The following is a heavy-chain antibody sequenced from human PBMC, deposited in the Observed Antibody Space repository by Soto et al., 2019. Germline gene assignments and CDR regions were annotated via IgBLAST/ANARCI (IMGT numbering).Heavy chain of an antibody. CDR1: GYSISSGYY. V-gene: IGHV4-38-2*01. Sequence: SETLSLTCAVSGYSISSGYYWGWIRQPPGKGLEWIGSIYHSGSTYYNPSLKSRVTISVDTSKNQFSLKLSSVTAADTAVYYCSRVTDGMDVWGQGTTVTVSS. J-gene: IGHJ6*02. CDR3: SRVTDGMDV. D-gene: IGHD5-18*01. CDR2: IYHSGST.